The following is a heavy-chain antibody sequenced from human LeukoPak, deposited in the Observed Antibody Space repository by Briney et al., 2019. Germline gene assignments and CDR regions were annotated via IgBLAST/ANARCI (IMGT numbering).Heavy chain of an antibody. CDR2: FSHSGTT. CDR1: GYSMRSYY. J-gene: IGHJ4*02. CDR3: ARHLDYDSGGYFYPYFDD. V-gene: IGHV4-59*08. Sequence: SETLSLTCNVFGYSMRSYYWSWLRQPPGKELEWIAYFSHSGTTNYNPSLKSRVIISVDTSNHQFSLTLRSVTAADTAVYYCARHLDYDSGGYFYPYFDDWGQGTLVTVSS. D-gene: IGHD3-22*01.